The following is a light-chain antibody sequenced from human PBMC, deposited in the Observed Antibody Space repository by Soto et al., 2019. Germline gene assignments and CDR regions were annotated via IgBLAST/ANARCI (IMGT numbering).Light chain of an antibody. V-gene: IGLV1-40*01. J-gene: IGLJ1*01. CDR3: QSYDIDVTEFYV. CDR1: DSNIGAGFD. CDR2: GNT. Sequence: QSVLTQPPSVSGAPGRTVTISCTGSDSNIGAGFDVHWYQQLPGSAPKLLIYGNTRRPSGVPDRFSGSQSGTSASLAISGLQAEDEGDYYCQSYDIDVTEFYVCGTGTKVTVL.